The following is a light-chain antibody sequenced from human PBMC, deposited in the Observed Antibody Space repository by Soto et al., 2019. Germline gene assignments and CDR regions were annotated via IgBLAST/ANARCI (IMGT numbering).Light chain of an antibody. V-gene: IGKV4-1*01. CDR3: QQYYATPLT. Sequence: DIVMTQSPDSLAVSLGERATINCKSSQSVFYSPKNKNYLAWYQQKPGQPPKLLIYWASTRESGVPDRLSGSGSGTDFTLTISSLQAEDVAVYYCQQYYATPLTFGPGTKVDIK. CDR2: WAS. CDR1: QSVFYSPKNKNY. J-gene: IGKJ3*01.